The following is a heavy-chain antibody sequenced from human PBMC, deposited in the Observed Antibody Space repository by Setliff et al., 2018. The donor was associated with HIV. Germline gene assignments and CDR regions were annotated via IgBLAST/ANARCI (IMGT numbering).Heavy chain of an antibody. V-gene: IGHV5-51*01. D-gene: IGHD4-17*01. Sequence: GESLKISCKGSRYSFTTYWIAWARQMPGKGLEWMGIVYPGDSDTRYSPSFQGQVTISADKSISTAYLHWSSLKASDTAMYYCATLDPNYGDYANYWGQGTLVTVSS. CDR3: ATLDPNYGDYANY. CDR2: VYPGDSDT. J-gene: IGHJ4*02. CDR1: RYSFTTYW.